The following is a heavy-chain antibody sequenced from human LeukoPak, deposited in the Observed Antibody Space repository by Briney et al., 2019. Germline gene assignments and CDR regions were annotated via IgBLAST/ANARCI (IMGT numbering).Heavy chain of an antibody. CDR1: EYTFTVYY. CDR2: ISPNGGGT. J-gene: IGHJ4*02. V-gene: IGHV1-2*06. CDR3: AKLEGSAATSYD. Sequence: GASVKVACKASEYTFTVYYIHWVRQAPGQGLEWVGRISPNGGGTIYAQNFQGRVTVTRDTSITTAYMELNRLTSDDTAVYFCAKLEGSAATSYDWGQGTLATVSS. D-gene: IGHD1-1*01.